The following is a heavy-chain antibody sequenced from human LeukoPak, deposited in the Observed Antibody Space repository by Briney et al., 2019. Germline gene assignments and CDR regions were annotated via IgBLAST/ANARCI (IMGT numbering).Heavy chain of an antibody. CDR3: ARAQTGYCSSTSCYSDGMDV. CDR2: IYYSGST. D-gene: IGHD2-2*03. CDR1: GGSFSGYY. V-gene: IGHV4-59*01. Sequence: SETLSLTCAVYGGSFSGYYWSWIRQPPGKGLEWIGYIYYSGSTNYNPSLKSRVTISVDTSKNRFSLKLSSVTAADTAVYYCARAQTGYCSSTSCYSDGMDVWGQGTTVTVSS. J-gene: IGHJ6*02.